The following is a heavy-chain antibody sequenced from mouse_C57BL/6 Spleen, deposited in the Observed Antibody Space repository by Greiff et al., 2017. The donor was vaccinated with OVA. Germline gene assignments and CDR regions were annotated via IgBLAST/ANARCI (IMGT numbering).Heavy chain of an antibody. V-gene: IGHV1-82*01. CDR1: GYAFSSSW. J-gene: IGHJ1*03. CDR2: IYPGAGDT. Sequence: QVQLQQSGPELVKPGASVKISCKASGYAFSSSWMNWVKQRPGKGLEWIGRIYPGAGDTNYNGKFKGKATLTADKSSSTSYMQLSSLTSEDSAVYFCARYYGSSYGYWYFDVWGTGTTVTVSS. CDR3: ARYYGSSYGYWYFDV. D-gene: IGHD1-1*01.